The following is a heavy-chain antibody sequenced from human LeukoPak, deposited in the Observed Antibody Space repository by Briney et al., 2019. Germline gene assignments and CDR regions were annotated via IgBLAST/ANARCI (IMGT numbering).Heavy chain of an antibody. CDR3: ARHRYCSSTSCYGSLDY. Sequence: PSETLSLTCAVYGGSFSGYYWSWIRQPPGKGLEWIGEINHSGSTNYNPSLKSRVTISVDTSKNQFSLKLSSVTAADTAVYYCARHRYCSSTSCYGSLDYWGQGTLVTVSS. V-gene: IGHV4-34*01. CDR1: GGSFSGYY. D-gene: IGHD2-2*01. CDR2: INHSGST. J-gene: IGHJ4*02.